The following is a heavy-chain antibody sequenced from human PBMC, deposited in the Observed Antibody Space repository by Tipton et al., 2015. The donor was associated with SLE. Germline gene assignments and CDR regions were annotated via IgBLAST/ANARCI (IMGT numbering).Heavy chain of an antibody. CDR3: ARVDGAYCGGDCYSTDWYFDL. J-gene: IGHJ2*01. V-gene: IGHV4-59*01. D-gene: IGHD2-21*01. CDR2: IYYSGST. CDR1: GGSISSYY. Sequence: TLSLTCTVSGGSISSYYWSWIRQPPGKGLEWIGYIYYSGSTNYNPSLKSRVTISVDTSKNQFSLKLSSVTAADTAVYYCARVDGAYCGGDCYSTDWYFDLWGRGTLVTVSS.